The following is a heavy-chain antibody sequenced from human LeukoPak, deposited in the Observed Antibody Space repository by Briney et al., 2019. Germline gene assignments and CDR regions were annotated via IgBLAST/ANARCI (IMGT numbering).Heavy chain of an antibody. CDR1: GFTFSSYW. CDR2: INSDGSST. J-gene: IGHJ4*02. D-gene: IGHD3-3*01. V-gene: IGHV3-74*01. CDR3: ARGWSGYYLFDY. Sequence: PGGSLRLSCAASGFTFSSYWMHWVRQAPGKGLVWVSRINSDGSSTSYADSVKGRFTISRDNAKNTLYLQMNSLRAEDTAVYYCARGWSGYYLFDYWGQGTLVTVSS.